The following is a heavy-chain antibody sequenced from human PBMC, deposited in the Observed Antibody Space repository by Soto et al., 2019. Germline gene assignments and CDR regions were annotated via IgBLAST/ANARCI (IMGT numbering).Heavy chain of an antibody. D-gene: IGHD3-3*01. V-gene: IGHV4-59*01. CDR3: ARTIFGVQNYYFDY. CDR1: GGSISSYY. J-gene: IGHJ4*02. Sequence: SETLSLTCTVSGGSISSYYWSWIRQPPGKGLEWIGYIYYSGSTNYNPSLKSRVTISVDTSKNQFSLKLSSVTAADTAVYYCARTIFGVQNYYFDYWGQGTLVTVSS. CDR2: IYYSGST.